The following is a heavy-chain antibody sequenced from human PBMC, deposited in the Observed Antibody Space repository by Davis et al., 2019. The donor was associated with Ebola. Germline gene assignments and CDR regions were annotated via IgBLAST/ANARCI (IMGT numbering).Heavy chain of an antibody. J-gene: IGHJ4*02. D-gene: IGHD5-12*01. CDR1: GFTVSSNY. Sequence: GESLKISCAASGFTVSSNYMSWVRQAPGKGLEWVSVIYSGGSTYYADSVKGRFTISRDNSKNTLYLQMNSLRAEDTAVYYCARVESGYDLFHFDYWGQGTLVTVSS. CDR2: IYSGGST. CDR3: ARVESGYDLFHFDY. V-gene: IGHV3-53*01.